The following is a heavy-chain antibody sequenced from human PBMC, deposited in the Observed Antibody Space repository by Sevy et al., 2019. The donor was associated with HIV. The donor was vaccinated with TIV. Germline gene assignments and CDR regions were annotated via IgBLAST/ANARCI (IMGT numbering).Heavy chain of an antibody. D-gene: IGHD3-16*01. CDR2: IYTGGST. V-gene: IGHV3-53*01. CDR1: GFTVSSNY. CDR3: ARGREGGLDF. Sequence: GSLRLSCAASGFTVSSNYMNWVRQAPGRGLEWVSVIYTGGSTYYSDSVKGRFAISRDNSKNTLYLQMNSLRAEDTAVYYCARGREGGLDFWGQGALVTVSS. J-gene: IGHJ4*02.